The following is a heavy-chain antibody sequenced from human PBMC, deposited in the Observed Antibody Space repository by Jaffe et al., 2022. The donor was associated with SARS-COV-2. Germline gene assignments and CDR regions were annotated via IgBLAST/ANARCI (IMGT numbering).Heavy chain of an antibody. D-gene: IGHD5-12*01. CDR3: ARDRSYSGYDYFDY. J-gene: IGHJ4*02. CDR2: IYSGGST. Sequence: EVQLVESGGGLIQPGGSLRLSCAASGFTVSSNYMSWVRQAPGKGLEWVSVIYSGGSTYYADSVKGRFTISRDNSKNTLYLQMNSLRAEDTAVYYCARDRSYSGYDYFDYWGQGTLVTVSS. V-gene: IGHV3-53*01. CDR1: GFTVSSNY.